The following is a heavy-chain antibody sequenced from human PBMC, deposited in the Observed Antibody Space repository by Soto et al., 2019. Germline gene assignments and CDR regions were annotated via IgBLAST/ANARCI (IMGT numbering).Heavy chain of an antibody. D-gene: IGHD3-3*01. V-gene: IGHV3-23*01. Sequence: GGSLRLSCAASGFTFSSYAMSWVRQAPGKGLEWVSAISGSGGSTYYADSVKGRFTISRDNSKNTLYLQMNSLRAEDTAVYYCAKEGLDESITIFGVVLDYWGQGTLVTVSS. CDR1: GFTFSSYA. CDR2: ISGSGGST. J-gene: IGHJ4*02. CDR3: AKEGLDESITIFGVVLDY.